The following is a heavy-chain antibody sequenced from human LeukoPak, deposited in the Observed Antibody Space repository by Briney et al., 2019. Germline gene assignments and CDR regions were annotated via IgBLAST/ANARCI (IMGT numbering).Heavy chain of an antibody. V-gene: IGHV3-23*01. D-gene: IGHD5-12*01. CDR1: GFTVSSNY. CDR3: AKKPSSFSGYDCDFDY. J-gene: IGHJ4*02. Sequence: GGSLRLSCAASGFTVSSNYMSWVRQAPGKGLEWVSAISGSGGSTYYADSVKGRFTISRDNSKNTLYLQMNSLRAEDTAVYYCAKKPSSFSGYDCDFDYWGQGTLVTVSS. CDR2: ISGSGGST.